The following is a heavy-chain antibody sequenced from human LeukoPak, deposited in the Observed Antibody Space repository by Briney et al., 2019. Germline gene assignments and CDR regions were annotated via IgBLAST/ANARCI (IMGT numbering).Heavy chain of an antibody. V-gene: IGHV3-23*01. J-gene: IGHJ4*02. CDR2: ISGSGAST. CDR1: GFTFSSFA. Sequence: PGGSLRLSCAXSGFTFSSFAXXXXXXAPGXXLEWVSTISGSGASTYYADSVKGRFXIXXDNSKNTLSLQMNSLRAEDTALYYCAKEWLRFDYWGQGTLVTVSS. CDR3: AKEWLRFDY. D-gene: IGHD5-12*01.